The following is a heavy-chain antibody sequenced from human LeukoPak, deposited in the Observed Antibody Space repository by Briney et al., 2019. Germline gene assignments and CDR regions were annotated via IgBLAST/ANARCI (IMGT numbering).Heavy chain of an antibody. V-gene: IGHV4-31*03. CDR1: GGSISSGGYN. CDR3: ASPLRYCTNGVCYWRTNYAFDI. J-gene: IGHJ3*02. Sequence: SETLSLTCTVSGGSISSGGYNWRWIRQHRGRGLECIGYIYYSESTYYNPSLKSRVTISVDTSKNQFSLKLSSVTAADTAVYYCASPLRYCTNGVCYWRTNYAFDIWGQGTMVTVSS. D-gene: IGHD2-8*01. CDR2: IYYSEST.